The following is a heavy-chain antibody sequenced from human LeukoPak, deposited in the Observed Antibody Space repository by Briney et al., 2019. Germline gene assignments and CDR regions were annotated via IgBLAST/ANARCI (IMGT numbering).Heavy chain of an antibody. J-gene: IGHJ4*02. CDR3: ARDGYSGYVVY. CDR2: ISYDGSNK. Sequence: GGSLRLSCAASGFTFSSYAMHWVRQAPGKGLEWVAVISYDGSNKYYADTVKGRFTISRDNSKNTLYLQMNSLRAEDTAVYYCARDGYSGYVVYWGQGTLVTVSS. D-gene: IGHD5-12*01. CDR1: GFTFSSYA. V-gene: IGHV3-30*04.